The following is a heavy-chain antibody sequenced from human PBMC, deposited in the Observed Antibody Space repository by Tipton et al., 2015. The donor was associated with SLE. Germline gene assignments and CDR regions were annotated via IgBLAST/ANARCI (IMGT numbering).Heavy chain of an antibody. CDR3: ARRCAKGLGY. J-gene: IGHJ4*02. V-gene: IGHV4-34*01. CDR2: INHSGST. D-gene: IGHD4/OR15-4a*01. Sequence: TLSLTCAFYGGSFSVYYWTWIRQPPGRGLEWIGEINHSGSTNYNPSLKSRVTISVDTSKNQFSLKLRSVTAADAAVYYCARRCAKGLGYWGQGTLVTVSP. CDR1: GGSFSVYY.